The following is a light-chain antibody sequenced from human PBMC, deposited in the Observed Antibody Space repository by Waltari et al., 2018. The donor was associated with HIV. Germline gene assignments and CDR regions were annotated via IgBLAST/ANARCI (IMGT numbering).Light chain of an antibody. CDR2: SVS. CDR1: QTIATK. V-gene: IGKV1-39*01. J-gene: IGKJ3*01. Sequence: DIQMTQFPSSLSASVGDTITMTCRARQTIATKLNWYQQRPGKAPDLLIYSVSSLKRGVPSRFSGSGSGTDCTLTISSLQPDDFVTYDCQQSFSLPLTFGPGTTLEI. CDR3: QQSFSLPLT.